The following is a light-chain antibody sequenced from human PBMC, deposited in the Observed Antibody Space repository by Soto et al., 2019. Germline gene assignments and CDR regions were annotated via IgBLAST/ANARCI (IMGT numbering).Light chain of an antibody. CDR1: QTLLHSNGYDY. J-gene: IGKJ1*01. CDR2: LGS. Sequence: IVMTHSPLSVRGTPGVPASISYRPSQTLLHSNGYDYLDGYLQRPGQSPQLLIYLGSNRASGVPDRFSGSGSGTGFTLKISRVEAADVGVYYCMQSLQTPWTFGQGTKVDIK. CDR3: MQSLQTPWT. V-gene: IGKV2-28*01.